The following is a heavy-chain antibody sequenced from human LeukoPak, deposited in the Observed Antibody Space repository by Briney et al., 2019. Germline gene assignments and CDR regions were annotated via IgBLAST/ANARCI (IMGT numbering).Heavy chain of an antibody. CDR2: ISGSGGST. CDR3: ASDYSGSYWVAYYYGMDV. V-gene: IGHV3-23*01. J-gene: IGHJ6*02. CDR1: GFTFSSYA. D-gene: IGHD1-26*01. Sequence: GGSLRLSCAASGFTFSSYAMSWVRQAPGKGLEWVSAISGSGGSTYYADSVKGRFTISRDNSKNTLYLQMNSLRAEDTAVYYCASDYSGSYWVAYYYGMDVWGRGTTVTVSS.